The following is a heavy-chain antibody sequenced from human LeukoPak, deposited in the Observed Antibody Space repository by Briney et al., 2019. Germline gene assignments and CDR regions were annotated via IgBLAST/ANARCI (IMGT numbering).Heavy chain of an antibody. V-gene: IGHV4-59*01. D-gene: IGHD4-17*01. CDR2: IYYSGST. J-gene: IGHJ4*02. CDR1: GGSISSYY. CDR3: AREGGPGDYFDY. Sequence: SETLSLTCTVSGGSISSYYWSWIRQPPGKGLEWIGYIYYSGSTNYNPSLKSRVTISVDTSKNQFSLKLSSVTAADTAVYYCAREGGPGDYFDYWGQGTLVTVPS.